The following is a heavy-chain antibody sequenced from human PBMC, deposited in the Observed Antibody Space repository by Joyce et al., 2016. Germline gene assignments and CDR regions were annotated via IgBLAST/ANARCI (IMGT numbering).Heavy chain of an antibody. CDR3: ARMPLGGVGRAFDV. V-gene: IGHV2-70*01. CDR1: GFSLNTRGLC. D-gene: IGHD3-16*01. CDR2: INWDDEK. J-gene: IGHJ3*01. Sequence: QVALRESGPALLNPTQTLTLTCTFSGFSLNTRGLCVSWIRQPPGRALEWLAFINWDDEKYHSTSLKSRLTIAKDTSKNEVVLTMTNVDPVDTGTYYCARMPLGGVGRAFDVWGQGTVVTVSS.